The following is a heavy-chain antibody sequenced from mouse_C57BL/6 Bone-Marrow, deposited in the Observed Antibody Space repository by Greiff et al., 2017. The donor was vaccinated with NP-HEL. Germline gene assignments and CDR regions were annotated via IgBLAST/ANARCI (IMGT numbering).Heavy chain of an antibody. CDR2: IEPSDSST. D-gene: IGHD2-4*01. CDR3: ARERNDYDRFAY. CDR1: GYTFTSYW. J-gene: IGHJ3*01. V-gene: IGHV1-50*01. Sequence: QVQLQQPGAELVKPGASVKLSCKASGYTFTSYWMQWVKQRPGQGLEWIGEIEPSDSSTKYNQKFKGKAILTVDTSASAAYMQLSSLTSEDSAVYYCARERNDYDRFAYWGQGTLVTVSA.